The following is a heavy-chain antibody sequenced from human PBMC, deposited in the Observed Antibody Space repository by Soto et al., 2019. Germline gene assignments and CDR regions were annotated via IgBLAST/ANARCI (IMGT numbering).Heavy chain of an antibody. Sequence: QVQLVQSGAEVKKPGASLKVSCKASGDTFTSYDINWVRQATGQGLEWMGWMNPNSGNTGYAQNFQGRVTMTRNTSISTAYMELSSLTSGDTAVDYCARAASGSLWYFDLWGRGTLVTVSS. CDR2: MNPNSGNT. D-gene: IGHD6-13*01. CDR3: ARAASGSLWYFDL. CDR1: GDTFTSYD. V-gene: IGHV1-8*01. J-gene: IGHJ2*01.